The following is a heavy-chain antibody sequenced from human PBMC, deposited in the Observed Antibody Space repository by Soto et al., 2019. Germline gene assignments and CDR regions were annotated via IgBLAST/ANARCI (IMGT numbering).Heavy chain of an antibody. V-gene: IGHV2-5*02. J-gene: IGHJ4*02. Sequence: QITLKESGPPLVKPTQTLTLTCTFSGFSLSTSGVGVGWIRQPPGKALEWLALIYWDDDKRYSPSLKSRLTITRDTSKNQVVLTMTNMDPVDTATYYCAHRTVAGHFDCWGQGTLVTVSS. D-gene: IGHD6-19*01. CDR3: AHRTVAGHFDC. CDR1: GFSLSTSGVG. CDR2: IYWDDDK.